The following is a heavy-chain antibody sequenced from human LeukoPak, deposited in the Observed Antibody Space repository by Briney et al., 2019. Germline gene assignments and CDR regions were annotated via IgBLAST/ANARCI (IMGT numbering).Heavy chain of an antibody. J-gene: IGHJ4*02. Sequence: GGSLRLSCAASGFTFNTYALSWVRQAPGKGLEWISAISGSGGSTYYADSVKGRFTISRDNSKNTLYLQIHSLRAEDTAVYYCAKGKGSSSSSIDWWGQGTLVTVSS. CDR2: ISGSGGST. CDR1: GFTFNTYA. D-gene: IGHD6-6*01. CDR3: AKGKGSSSSSIDW. V-gene: IGHV3-23*01.